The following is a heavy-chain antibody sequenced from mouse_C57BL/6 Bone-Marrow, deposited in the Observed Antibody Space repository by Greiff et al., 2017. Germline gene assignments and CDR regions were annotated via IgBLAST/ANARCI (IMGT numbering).Heavy chain of an antibody. CDR2: IDPSDSYT. J-gene: IGHJ2*01. V-gene: IGHV1-69*01. CDR3: ARGGYDYYYSDLDH. CDR1: GYTFTDYW. Sequence: VQLQQPGAELVMPGASVKLSCKASGYTFTDYWMHWVKQRPGQGLEWIGEIDPSDSYTNYNHKFKGKSTLTVDKSSSTAYMQLSSLTSEDSAVYDCARGGYDYYYSDLDHEGRGNAPTVSS. D-gene: IGHD2-4*01.